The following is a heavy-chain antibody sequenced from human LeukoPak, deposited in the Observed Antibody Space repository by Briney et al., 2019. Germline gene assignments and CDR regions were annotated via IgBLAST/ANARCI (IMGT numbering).Heavy chain of an antibody. D-gene: IGHD3-22*01. CDR1: GYTFTGYY. Sequence: ASVKASCKASGYTFTGYYMHWVRQAPGQGLEWMGWINPNSGGTNYAQKFQGRVTMTRDTSISPAYMELSRLTSDDTAVYYCARARDSHYDSSGYTRGGNWFDPWGQGTLVTVSS. V-gene: IGHV1-2*02. CDR2: INPNSGGT. CDR3: ARARDSHYDSSGYTRGGNWFDP. J-gene: IGHJ5*02.